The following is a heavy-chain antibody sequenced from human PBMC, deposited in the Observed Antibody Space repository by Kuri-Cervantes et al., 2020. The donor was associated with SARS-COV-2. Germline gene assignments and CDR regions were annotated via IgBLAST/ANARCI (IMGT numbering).Heavy chain of an antibody. V-gene: IGHV3-15*01. CDR2: IKSKTDGGTT. J-gene: IGHJ4*02. CDR1: GFSFRNAW. Sequence: ESLKISCAASGFSFRNAWMSWVRQAPGKGLEWVGRIKSKTDGGTTDYTAPVKGRFTISRDDTKNMAYLQMNSLKTEDTAVYYCTTLIDYWGQGTLVTVSS. CDR3: TTLIDY.